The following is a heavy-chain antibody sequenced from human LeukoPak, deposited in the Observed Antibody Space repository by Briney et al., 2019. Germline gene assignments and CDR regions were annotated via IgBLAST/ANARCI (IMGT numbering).Heavy chain of an antibody. J-gene: IGHJ5*02. D-gene: IGHD3-10*01. V-gene: IGHV4-38-2*02. CDR3: ARDSGTTGEVKFDP. Sequence: SETLSLSCTVSGYSISNGYYWGWIRQPPGKGLEWTRIIYHSGSTYYTPSLKSRVTMSVDTSKNQFSLRLSSVTAADTAVYYCARDSGTTGEVKFDPWGQGTLATVSS. CDR2: IYHSGST. CDR1: GYSISNGYY.